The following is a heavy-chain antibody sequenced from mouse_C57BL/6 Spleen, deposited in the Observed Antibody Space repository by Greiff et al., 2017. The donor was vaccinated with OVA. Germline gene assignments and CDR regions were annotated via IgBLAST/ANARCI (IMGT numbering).Heavy chain of an antibody. Sequence: VKLQQSGAELARPGASVKLSCKASGYTFTSYGISWVKQRTGQGLEWIGEIYPRSGNTYYNEKFKGKATLTADKSSSTAYMELRSLTSEDSAVYFCARSGYYGSSYGYWGQGTTLTVSS. CDR3: ARSGYYGSSYGY. CDR1: GYTFTSYG. D-gene: IGHD1-1*01. CDR2: IYPRSGNT. V-gene: IGHV1-81*01. J-gene: IGHJ2*01.